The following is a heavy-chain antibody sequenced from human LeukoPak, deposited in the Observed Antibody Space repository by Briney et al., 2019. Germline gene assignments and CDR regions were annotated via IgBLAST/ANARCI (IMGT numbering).Heavy chain of an antibody. CDR2: ISGSGGST. CDR1: GFTFGSHT. V-gene: IGHV3-23*01. Sequence: GGSLRLSCAASGFTFGSHTMSWVRQAPGKGLEWVSAISGSGGSTYYADSVKGRFTISRDNSKNTLYLQMNSLRAEDTAVYYCAKVGAAAAYYWGQGTLVTVSS. CDR3: AKVGAAAAYY. D-gene: IGHD6-13*01. J-gene: IGHJ4*02.